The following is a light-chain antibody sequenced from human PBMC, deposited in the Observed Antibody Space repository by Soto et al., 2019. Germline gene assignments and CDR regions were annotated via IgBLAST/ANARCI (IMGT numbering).Light chain of an antibody. CDR2: DAY. J-gene: IGKJ1*01. CDR3: QQYQSYWT. Sequence: QMHPSPSTLSAWVGDRDTITCRAIQNIRSRLAWFQQKPGKAPKLLIYDAYSLESGVPQRFNGSGSGTECTLTISRLQPYEFSTYYCQQYQSYWTFGQGTKVEMK. CDR1: QNIRSR. V-gene: IGKV1-5*01.